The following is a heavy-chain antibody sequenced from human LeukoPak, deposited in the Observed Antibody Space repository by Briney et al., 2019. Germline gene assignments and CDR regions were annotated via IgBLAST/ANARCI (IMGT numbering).Heavy chain of an antibody. CDR2: ISGSAGST. J-gene: IGHJ4*02. Sequence: GGSLRLSCAASGFTFSNYAMSWVRQAPGKGLEWVSGISGSAGSTYYADSVKGRFAISRDNSKNTLYLQMNSLTDDDTAVYYCAKKWGVGTTTLDYFDYWGQGTLVTVSS. CDR1: GFTFSNYA. CDR3: AKKWGVGTTTLDYFDY. V-gene: IGHV3-23*01. D-gene: IGHD1-26*01.